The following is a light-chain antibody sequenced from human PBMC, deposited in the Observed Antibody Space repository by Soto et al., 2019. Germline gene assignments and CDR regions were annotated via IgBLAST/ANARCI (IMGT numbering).Light chain of an antibody. Sequence: EIVLTQSPGTLSLSPGERATLSCRASQRLSSTYLAWYQQKPGQAPRLLIYGASSTATAIPDRFIGSGSATDVTLTISRLEPEDFAVYHCQQYGNSPPTFGGGTKVEI. CDR1: QRLSSTY. CDR3: QQYGNSPPT. V-gene: IGKV3-20*01. CDR2: GAS. J-gene: IGKJ4*01.